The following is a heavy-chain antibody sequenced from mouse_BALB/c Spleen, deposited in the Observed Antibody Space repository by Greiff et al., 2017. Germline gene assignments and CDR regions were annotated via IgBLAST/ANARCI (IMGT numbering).Heavy chain of an antibody. J-gene: IGHJ2*01. CDR3: ARDSSGYVPFDY. Sequence: VKVVESGAELVKPGASVKLSCKASGYTFTSYYMYWVKQRPGQGLEWIGEINPSNGGTNFNEKFKSKATLTVDKSSSTAYMQLSSLTSEDTAVYYCARDSSGYVPFDYWGQGTTLTVSS. CDR1: GYTFTSYY. D-gene: IGHD3-2*01. V-gene: IGHV1S81*02. CDR2: INPSNGGT.